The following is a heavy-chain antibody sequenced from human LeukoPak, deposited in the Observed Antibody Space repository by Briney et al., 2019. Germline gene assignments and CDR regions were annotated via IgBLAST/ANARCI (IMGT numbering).Heavy chain of an antibody. J-gene: IGHJ6*03. CDR2: IKQDGSEK. CDR3: AKDMLELQDYYYYYYMDV. D-gene: IGHD1-7*01. CDR1: GFTFSSYW. Sequence: GGSLRLSCAASGFTFSSYWMSWVRQAPGKGLEWVANIKQDGSEKYYVDSVKGRFTISRDNAKNSLYLQMNSLRTEDTALYYCAKDMLELQDYYYYYYMDVWGKGTTVTVSS. V-gene: IGHV3-7*03.